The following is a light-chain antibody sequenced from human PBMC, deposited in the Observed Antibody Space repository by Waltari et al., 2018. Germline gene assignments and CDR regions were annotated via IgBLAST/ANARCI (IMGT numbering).Light chain of an antibody. CDR3: QQYNNWPSYT. Sequence: EIVMTQSPATLSVSPGERATLSCRASQSVSSDLAWYQQKPGQAPRLRIYGASTRATGIPARFSGSGSGTEFTLAISSMQSEEFAVYYCQQYNNWPSYTFGQGTKLEIK. CDR2: GAS. V-gene: IGKV3-15*01. CDR1: QSVSSD. J-gene: IGKJ2*01.